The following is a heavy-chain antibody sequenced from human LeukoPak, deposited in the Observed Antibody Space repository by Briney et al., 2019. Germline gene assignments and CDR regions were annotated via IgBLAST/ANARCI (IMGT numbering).Heavy chain of an antibody. CDR2: IYYSGST. CDR1: GGSISSYY. V-gene: IGHV4-59*08. D-gene: IGHD5-12*01. Sequence: SETLSLTCTVSGGSISSYYWSWIRQPPGKGLEWIGYIYYSGSTNYNPSLKSRVTISVDTSKNQFSLKLSSVTAADTSVCYCARWGYSGYDYILGFDYWGQGTLVTVSS. CDR3: ARWGYSGYDYILGFDY. J-gene: IGHJ4*02.